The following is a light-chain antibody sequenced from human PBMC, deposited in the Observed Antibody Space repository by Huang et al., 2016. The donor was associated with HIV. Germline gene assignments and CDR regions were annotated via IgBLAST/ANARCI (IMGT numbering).Light chain of an antibody. CDR3: QQYNNWPPA. V-gene: IGKV3-15*01. Sequence: EIVMTQSPATLSVSPGERATLSCRASQSVTSNLAWYQQMPGQAPRLLIQGASTRATGIPARFSGSGSGTEFTLTISRRQSEDFAVYYCQQYNNWPPAFGGGTKVEIK. CDR1: QSVTSN. CDR2: GAS. J-gene: IGKJ4*01.